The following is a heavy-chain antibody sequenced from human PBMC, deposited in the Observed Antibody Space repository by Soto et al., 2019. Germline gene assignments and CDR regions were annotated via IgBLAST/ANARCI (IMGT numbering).Heavy chain of an antibody. CDR2: IYYSGST. V-gene: IGHV4-39*01. D-gene: IGHD4-4*01. CDR1: GGSIRSSSYY. CDR3: ARGPTVTMYYYYYYMDV. Sequence: SETLSLTCTVSGGSIRSSSYYWGWIRQPPGKGLEWIGRIYYSGSTYYNPSLKRRETQHVATSKNQFSLKLRSVTAADTAVYYCARGPTVTMYYYYYYMDVWGKGTTVTVSS. J-gene: IGHJ6*03.